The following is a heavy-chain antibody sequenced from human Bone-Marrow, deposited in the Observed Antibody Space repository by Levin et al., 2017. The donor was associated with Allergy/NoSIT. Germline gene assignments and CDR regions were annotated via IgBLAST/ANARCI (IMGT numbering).Heavy chain of an antibody. D-gene: IGHD2-8*01. V-gene: IGHV3-11*01. CDR2: ISSTSSVI. CDR3: TSGVEEYRGVVV. Sequence: PGGSLRLSCAASGFTFSDYYMSWIRQAPGKGLEWVSYISSTSSVIHYAASVKGRFTISRDNAKNSLYLQINSLRPEDTAVYYCTSGVEEYRGVVVWGQGTTVTVSS. J-gene: IGHJ6*02. CDR1: GFTFSDYY.